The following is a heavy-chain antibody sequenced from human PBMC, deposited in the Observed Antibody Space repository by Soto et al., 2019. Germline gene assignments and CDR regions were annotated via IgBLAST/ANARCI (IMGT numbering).Heavy chain of an antibody. D-gene: IGHD2-8*01. CDR2: ISGGGDST. CDR3: AKLRDFVVLPAGILDY. Sequence: GGSLRLSCASSGFTFSSYAISWIRLSPGKGLEWVSVISGGGDSTYYTPSVKGRFTISRDDFKNTLYLQMNSLRTEDTAIYYCAKLRDFVVLPAGILDYWGPGTLVTVSS. V-gene: IGHV3-23*01. CDR1: GFTFSSYA. J-gene: IGHJ4*02.